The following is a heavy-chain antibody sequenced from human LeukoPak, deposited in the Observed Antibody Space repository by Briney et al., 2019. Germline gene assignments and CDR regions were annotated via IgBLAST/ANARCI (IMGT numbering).Heavy chain of an antibody. J-gene: IGHJ4*02. CDR2: INPDSGGT. CDR3: ARASSAFDY. CDR1: GYTFTGYY. Sequence: ASVEVSCKASGYTFTGYYMHWVRQAPGQGLEWMGWINPDSGGTNYAQKFQGRVTMTRDTSISTAYMELSGLGSDDTAVYYCARASSAFDYWGQGTLVTVSS. V-gene: IGHV1-2*02. D-gene: IGHD6-25*01.